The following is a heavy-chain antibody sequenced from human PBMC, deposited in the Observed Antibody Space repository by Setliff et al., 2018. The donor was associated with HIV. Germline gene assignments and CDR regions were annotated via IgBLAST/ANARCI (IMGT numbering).Heavy chain of an antibody. CDR2: IYGDGSDP. CDR1: GYKFTDYW. CDR3: ARPQYHQSSDAFDI. Sequence: PGESLKISCKGFGYKFTDYWVEWVRQMPGEGLEWMGVIYGDGSDPRYSPSFQGQVTISVDKSINTAYLRWTSLKTSDTALYYCARPQYHQSSDAFDIWGQGTMVTVSS. V-gene: IGHV5-51*01. J-gene: IGHJ3*02.